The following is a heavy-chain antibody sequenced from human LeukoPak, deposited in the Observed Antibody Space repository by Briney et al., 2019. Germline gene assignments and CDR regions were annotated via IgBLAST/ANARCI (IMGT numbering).Heavy chain of an antibody. D-gene: IGHD5-18*01. CDR1: GFTFSSYG. CDR3: AKDEEYSYVPDY. V-gene: IGHV3-30*02. Sequence: GGSLRLSCAASGFTFSSYGMHWVRQAPGKGLEWVAFIRYDGSNKYYADSVKGRFTISRDNSKNTLYLQMNSLRAEDTAVYYCAKDEEYSYVPDYWGQGTLVTVSS. CDR2: IRYDGSNK. J-gene: IGHJ4*02.